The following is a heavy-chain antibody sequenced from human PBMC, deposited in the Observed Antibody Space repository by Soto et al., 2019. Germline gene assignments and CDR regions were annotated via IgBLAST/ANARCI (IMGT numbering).Heavy chain of an antibody. Sequence: QIQLVQCGPEVKKPGASVRVSCKASGYTFFNYGINWVRQAPGQGREWMGWLSPFNSDTTYAQKVQGRVTTTTDKSTSTTYMELKNLRSDDTAVDVCAVYRIGGSYRYQPAHWGQGTQVTVSA. CDR1: GYTFFNYG. CDR3: AVYRIGGSYRYQPAH. V-gene: IGHV1-18*04. CDR2: LSPFNSDT. D-gene: IGHD3-16*02. J-gene: IGHJ4*02.